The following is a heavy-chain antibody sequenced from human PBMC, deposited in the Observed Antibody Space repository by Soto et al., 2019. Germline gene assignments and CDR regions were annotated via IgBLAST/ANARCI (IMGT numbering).Heavy chain of an antibody. V-gene: IGHV4-31*02. CDR3: ARASSPEGRFDP. D-gene: IGHD2-2*01. CDR2: IYYSGST. CDR1: CGSISGGGYY. Sequence: PFETLCLRWTVVCGSISGGGYYCSWINQHPGKGLEWIGYIYYSGSTHYNPSLKSRVTISVDTSKNQFSLKLSSVTAADTAVYYCARASSPEGRFDPWGQGTLVTVSS. J-gene: IGHJ5*02.